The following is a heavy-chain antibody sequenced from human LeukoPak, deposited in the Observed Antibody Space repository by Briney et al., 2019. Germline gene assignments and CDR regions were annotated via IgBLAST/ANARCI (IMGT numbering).Heavy chain of an antibody. CDR3: ARDGVVPAAILYYCYGMDV. Sequence: GGSLRLSCAASGFTFRSYAMHWVRQAPGKGLEWVAVISYDGSNKYYAGSVKGRFTISRDNSKNTLYLQMNSLRAEDTAVYYCARDGVVPAAILYYCYGMDVWGQGTTVTVSS. CDR1: GFTFRSYA. V-gene: IGHV3-30-3*01. CDR2: ISYDGSNK. D-gene: IGHD2-2*01. J-gene: IGHJ6*02.